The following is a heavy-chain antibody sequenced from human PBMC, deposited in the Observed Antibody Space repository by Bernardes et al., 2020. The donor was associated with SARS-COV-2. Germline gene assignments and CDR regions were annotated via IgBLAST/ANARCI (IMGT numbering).Heavy chain of an antibody. V-gene: IGHV4-4*07. J-gene: IGHJ5*02. CDR2: IYTSGST. Sequence: SETLSLTCTVSGGSISSYYWSWIRQRAGKGLEWIGRIYTSGSTNYNPSLKSRVTMSVDTSKNQFSLKLSSVTAADTAVYYCARDRPWIYGSGGNWFDPWGQGTLVTVSS. D-gene: IGHD3-10*01. CDR3: ARDRPWIYGSGGNWFDP. CDR1: GGSISSYY.